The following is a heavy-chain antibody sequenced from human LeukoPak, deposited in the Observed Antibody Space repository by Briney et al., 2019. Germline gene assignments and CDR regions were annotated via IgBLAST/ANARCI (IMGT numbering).Heavy chain of an antibody. Sequence: TSETLSLTCTVSGGSISSYYWSWIRQPPGKGLGWIGYIYYSGSTNYNPSLKSRVTISVDTSKNQFSLKLSSVTAADTAVYYCARVSCSSTSCYVLDYWGQGTLVTVSS. J-gene: IGHJ4*02. CDR3: ARVSCSSTSCYVLDY. CDR2: IYYSGST. V-gene: IGHV4-59*01. CDR1: GGSISSYY. D-gene: IGHD2-2*01.